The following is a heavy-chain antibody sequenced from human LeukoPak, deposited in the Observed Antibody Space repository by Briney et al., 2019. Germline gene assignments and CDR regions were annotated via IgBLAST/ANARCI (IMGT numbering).Heavy chain of an antibody. CDR2: IYYSGST. CDR1: GGSISSSSYY. CDR3: AGRPRGYSYGYGDY. J-gene: IGHJ4*02. V-gene: IGHV4-39*01. Sequence: PSETLSLTCTVSGGSISSSSYYWGWIRQPPGKGLEWIGSIYYSGSTYYNPSLKSRVTISVDTSKNQFSLKLSSVTAADTAVYYCAGRPRGYSYGYGDYWGQGTLVTVSS. D-gene: IGHD5-18*01.